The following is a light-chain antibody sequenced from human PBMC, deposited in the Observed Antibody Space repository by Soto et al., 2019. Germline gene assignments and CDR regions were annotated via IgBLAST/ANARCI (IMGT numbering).Light chain of an antibody. Sequence: EIVMSQSPGNMSLSPGERATLSCRASQTVSSNYLAWYQQKPGQAPRLLIYAASTRATGIPDRFSGSGSGTDFTLSISRLEPEDFAVYYCQLYGTSPKPFGQGTKVDIK. CDR3: QLYGTSPKP. V-gene: IGKV3-20*01. CDR1: QTVSSNY. CDR2: AAS. J-gene: IGKJ1*01.